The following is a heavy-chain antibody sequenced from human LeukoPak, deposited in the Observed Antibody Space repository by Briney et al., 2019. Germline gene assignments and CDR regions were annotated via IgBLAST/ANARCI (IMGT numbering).Heavy chain of an antibody. Sequence: SETLSLTXTVSGGSISSYYWSWIRQPPGKGLEWIGYIYYSGSTNYNPSLKSRVTISVDTSKNQFSLKLSSVTAADTAVYYCARVIALDDYDSSGYLDYWGQGTLVTVSS. CDR1: GGSISSYY. CDR3: ARVIALDDYDSSGYLDY. V-gene: IGHV4-59*01. J-gene: IGHJ4*02. D-gene: IGHD3-22*01. CDR2: IYYSGST.